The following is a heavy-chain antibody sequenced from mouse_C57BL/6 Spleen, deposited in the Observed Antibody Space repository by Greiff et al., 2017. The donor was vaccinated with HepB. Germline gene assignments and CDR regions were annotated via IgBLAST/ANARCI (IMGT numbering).Heavy chain of an antibody. CDR2: IDPEDGDT. Sequence: VQLQQSGAELVRPGASVKLSCTASGFNIKDYYMHWVKQRPEQGLEWIGRIDPEDGDTEYAPKFQGKATMTADTSSNTAYLQLSSLTSEATAVYYCISYSNYGYFDVWGTGTTVTVSS. CDR3: ISYSNYGYFDV. J-gene: IGHJ1*03. CDR1: GFNIKDYY. V-gene: IGHV14-1*01. D-gene: IGHD2-5*01.